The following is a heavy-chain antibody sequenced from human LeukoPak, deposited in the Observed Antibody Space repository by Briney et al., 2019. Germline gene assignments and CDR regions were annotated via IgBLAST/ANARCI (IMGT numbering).Heavy chain of an antibody. J-gene: IGHJ4*02. V-gene: IGHV3-30*18. Sequence: VGSLRVSCAATGLTFVSDRMEGVREGPGKRLEWVAVISYDGSNKYYADSVKGRFTISRHNSKNTLYLQMNSLRAEDTAVYYCAKVDGLLATTYYYDSSGALDYWGQGTLVTVSS. CDR1: GLTFVSDR. CDR3: AKVDGLLATTYYYDSSGALDY. D-gene: IGHD3-22*01. CDR2: ISYDGSNK.